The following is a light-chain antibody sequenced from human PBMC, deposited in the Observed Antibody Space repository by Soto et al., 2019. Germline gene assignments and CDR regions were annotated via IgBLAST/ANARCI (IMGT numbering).Light chain of an antibody. J-gene: IGKJ1*01. CDR3: QQGYTSRWT. CDR1: QDIRSY. CDR2: ATS. Sequence: DIQMTQSPSSLSASVGDRVTITCRAGQDIRSYLNWYQQKPGKAPQLLIYATSFLQIGVPSRFSASGSGTDFCLVITDLQLEDSATYYCQQGYTSRWTSGQGTKVEI. V-gene: IGKV1-39*01.